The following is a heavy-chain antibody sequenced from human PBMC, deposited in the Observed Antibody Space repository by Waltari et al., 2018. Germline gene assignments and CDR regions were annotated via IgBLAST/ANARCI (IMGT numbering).Heavy chain of an antibody. CDR3: ATRRTVYSSSWYPRPCDI. Sequence: VQLQQWGAGTLKPSASLSFTCAVYGGPISGYYWSCICHPPGRGLEWIGENNHSGSTNYIPSLKSRVTISVDTSKNQFSLKLSSATAADTAVYYCATRRTVYSSSWYPRPCDIWGQGTMVTVSS. J-gene: IGHJ3*02. CDR1: GGPISGYY. CDR2: NNHSGST. V-gene: IGHV4-34*01. D-gene: IGHD6-13*01.